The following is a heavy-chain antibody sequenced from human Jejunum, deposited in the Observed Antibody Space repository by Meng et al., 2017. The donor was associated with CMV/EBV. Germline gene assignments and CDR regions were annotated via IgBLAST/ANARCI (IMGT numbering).Heavy chain of an antibody. CDR2: ISGGSDTT. CDR3: ATPATSSGWYYFDC. J-gene: IGHJ4*02. V-gene: IGHV3-23*01. CDR1: GFTISSHT. D-gene: IGHD6-19*01. Sequence: SGFTISSHTMTWVRQAPGRGLEWVSIISGGSDTTYYADSVEGQFTISRDNSKNTLYLQMNSLRGEDTALYYCATPATSSGWYYFDCWGQGTLVTVPS.